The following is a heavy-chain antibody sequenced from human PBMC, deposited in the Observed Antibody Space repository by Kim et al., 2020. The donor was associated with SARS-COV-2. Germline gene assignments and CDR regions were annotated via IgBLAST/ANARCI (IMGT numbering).Heavy chain of an antibody. Sequence: GGSLRLSCAASGFTFSSYGMHWVRQAPGKGLEWVAVISYDGSNKYYADSVKGRFTISRDNSKNTLYLQMNSLRAEDTAVYYCAKDYYLRITMIVVVINSLFDYWGQGTLVTVSS. D-gene: IGHD3-22*01. V-gene: IGHV3-30*18. J-gene: IGHJ4*02. CDR2: ISYDGSNK. CDR1: GFTFSSYG. CDR3: AKDYYLRITMIVVVINSLFDY.